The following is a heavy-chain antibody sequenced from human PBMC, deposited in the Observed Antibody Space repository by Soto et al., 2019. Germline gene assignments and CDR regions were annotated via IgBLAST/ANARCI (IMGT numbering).Heavy chain of an antibody. V-gene: IGHV5-51*01. CDR2: IYPGDSDT. D-gene: IGHD3-22*01. CDR3: ERHTYYYDSSGAPAGY. J-gene: IGHJ4*02. CDR1: GYSFTSYW. Sequence: GESLKISCKGSGYSFTSYWIGWVRQMPGKGLEWMGVIYPGDSDTRYSPSFQGQVTISADKSISTAYLQWSSLKASDTAMYYCERHTYYYDSSGAPAGYWGQGTLVTVSS.